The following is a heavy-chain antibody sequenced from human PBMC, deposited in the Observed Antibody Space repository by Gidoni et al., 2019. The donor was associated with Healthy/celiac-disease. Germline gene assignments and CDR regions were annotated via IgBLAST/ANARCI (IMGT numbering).Heavy chain of an antibody. V-gene: IGHV4-39*01. CDR1: CGSISSSSYY. Sequence: QLQLQASGPGLVKPSETLSLPCTVSCGSISSSSYYWGWIRQPPGKGLEWIGSIYYSGSTYYNPSLKSRVTISVDTSKNQFSLKLSAVTAVDTAVYYCARHGELAPFDYWGQGTLVTVSS. D-gene: IGHD1-1*01. CDR3: ARHGELAPFDY. J-gene: IGHJ4*02. CDR2: IYYSGST.